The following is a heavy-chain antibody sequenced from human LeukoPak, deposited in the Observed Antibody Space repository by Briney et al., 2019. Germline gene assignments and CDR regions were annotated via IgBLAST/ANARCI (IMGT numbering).Heavy chain of an antibody. CDR2: IYYSGST. CDR1: GGSISSGGYY. D-gene: IGHD3-10*01. V-gene: IGHV4-31*03. CDR3: ARVSGRGFGARYYFDY. J-gene: IGHJ4*02. Sequence: SQTLSLTCTVSGGSISSGGYYWSWIRQHPGKGLEWIGYIYYSGSTYYNPSLKSRVTISVDTSKNQFSLKLSSVTAADTAVYYCARVSGRGFGARYYFDYWGQGTLVTVSS.